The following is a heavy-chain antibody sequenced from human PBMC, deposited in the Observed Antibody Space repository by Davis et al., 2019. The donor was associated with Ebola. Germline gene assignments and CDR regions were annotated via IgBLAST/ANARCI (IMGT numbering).Heavy chain of an antibody. D-gene: IGHD6-19*01. J-gene: IGHJ4*02. Sequence: MPSETLSLTCAVYGGSFSGYYWSWIRQPPGKGLEWIGEINHSGSTNYNPSLESRVTISVDTSKNQFSLKLSSVTAADTAVYYCARGRWLAKQFDYWGQGTLVTVSS. CDR1: GGSFSGYY. CDR3: ARGRWLAKQFDY. CDR2: INHSGST. V-gene: IGHV4-34*01.